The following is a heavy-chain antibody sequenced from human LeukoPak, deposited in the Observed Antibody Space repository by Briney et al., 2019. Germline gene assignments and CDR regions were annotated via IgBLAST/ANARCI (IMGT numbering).Heavy chain of an antibody. J-gene: IGHJ4*02. CDR1: GFTFSSYA. CDR3: ARGNCGGDCYQGY. V-gene: IGHV3-33*01. Sequence: PGGSLRPSCAASGFTFSSYAMHWVRQAPGKGLEWVAIIWYDGSNKNYADSVKGRFTISRDNSKNTLHLQMNSLRADDTAVYYCARGNCGGDCYQGYWGQGTLVTVSS. CDR2: IWYDGSNK. D-gene: IGHD2-21*02.